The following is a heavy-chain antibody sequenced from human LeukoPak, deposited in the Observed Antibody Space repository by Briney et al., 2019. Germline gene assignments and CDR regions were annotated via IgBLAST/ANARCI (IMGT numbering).Heavy chain of an antibody. Sequence: GGSLRLSCAASGFTFSSYEMNWVRQAPGKGLEWVSYISSSSSTIYYADSVKGRFTISRDNAKNSLYLQMNSLRAEDTAVYYCARDAPVTDYWGQGTLVTASS. CDR3: ARDAPVTDY. CDR2: ISSSSSTI. D-gene: IGHD4-17*01. V-gene: IGHV3-48*03. CDR1: GFTFSSYE. J-gene: IGHJ4*02.